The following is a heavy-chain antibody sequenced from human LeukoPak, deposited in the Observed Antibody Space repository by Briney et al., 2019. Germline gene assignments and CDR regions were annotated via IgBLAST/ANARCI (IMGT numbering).Heavy chain of an antibody. CDR1: GFTFRSYV. CDR2: ITGDGGGT. J-gene: IGHJ4*02. CDR3: AKGGKWDVTPFDY. V-gene: IGHV3-23*01. Sequence: GGSLRLSCAASGFTFRSYVMSWVRQAPGKGLEWVLAITGDGGGTNHADSVKGRFTISRDNSKNTLYLQVNSLRAEDTAVYYCAKGGKWDVTPFDYWGQGTLVTVSS. D-gene: IGHD1-26*01.